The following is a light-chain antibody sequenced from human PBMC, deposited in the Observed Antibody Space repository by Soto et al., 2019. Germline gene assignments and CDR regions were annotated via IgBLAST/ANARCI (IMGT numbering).Light chain of an antibody. Sequence: EIVLTQSPGTLSLSPGERATLSCRASQSVSSSYLAWYQQKSGQAPRLLIYDASSRATGIPDRFSGSRSRTNFTLTISSLAPEDVAVHYSQPRSIWSLFPFGPGTKVNIK. V-gene: IGKV3D-20*02. CDR2: DAS. J-gene: IGKJ3*01. CDR1: QSVSSSY. CDR3: QPRSIWSLFP.